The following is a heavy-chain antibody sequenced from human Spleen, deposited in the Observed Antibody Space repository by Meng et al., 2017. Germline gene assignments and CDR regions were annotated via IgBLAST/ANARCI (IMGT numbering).Heavy chain of an antibody. CDR2: IYTSGST. CDR3: ARDDFGVSDAFDI. Sequence: SETLSLTCTVSGGSISSGSYYWSWIRQPAGKGLEWIGRIYTSGSTYYNPSLKSRVTISLDTSNNQFSLKLSSVTAAETAIYYCARDDFGVSDAFDIWGQGTMVTVSS. CDR1: GGSISSGSYY. D-gene: IGHD4-17*01. J-gene: IGHJ3*02. V-gene: IGHV4-61*02.